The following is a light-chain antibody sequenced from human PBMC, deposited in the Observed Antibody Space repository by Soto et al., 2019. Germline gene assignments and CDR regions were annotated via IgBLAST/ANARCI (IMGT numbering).Light chain of an antibody. CDR1: QSVSSSY. CDR3: QQYGSSPPKYT. CDR2: GAS. Sequence: EIVLTQSPCTLSFSPGERATLSCRASQSVSSSYLAWYQQKPGQAPRLLIYGASSRATGIPDRFSGSGSGTDFTLTISRLEPEDFAVYYCQQYGSSPPKYTFGQGTKLEIK. J-gene: IGKJ2*01. V-gene: IGKV3-20*01.